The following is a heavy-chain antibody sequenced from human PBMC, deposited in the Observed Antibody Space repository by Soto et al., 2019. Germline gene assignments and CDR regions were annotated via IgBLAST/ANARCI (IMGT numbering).Heavy chain of an antibody. CDR1: GFTFSSSW. D-gene: IGHD2-2*01. CDR2: IKQDGSEK. Sequence: EVQLVESGGGLVQPGESLRLSCAASGFTFSSSWMSWVRQAPGKGLEWVADIKQDGSEKFYVDSVKGRFTISRDNAKNSLYLQMNSLRAEDTAVYYCAKRYCSSASCYVEYFDYWGQGTLVTVSS. CDR3: AKRYCSSASCYVEYFDY. V-gene: IGHV3-7*01. J-gene: IGHJ4*02.